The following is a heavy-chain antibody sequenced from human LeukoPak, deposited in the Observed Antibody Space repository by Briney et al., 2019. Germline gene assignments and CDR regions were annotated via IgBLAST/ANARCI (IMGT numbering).Heavy chain of an antibody. J-gene: IGHJ4*02. V-gene: IGHV3-7*01. Sequence: PGGSLRLSCAASGFTFSSYWMSWVRQAPGKGLEWVANIKQGGSEKYYVDSVKGRFTISRDNVKNSLYLQMNSLRAEDTAVYYCASQKHYGSGSYGYWGQGTLVTVSS. CDR2: IKQGGSEK. CDR1: GFTFSSYW. D-gene: IGHD3-10*01. CDR3: ASQKHYGSGSYGY.